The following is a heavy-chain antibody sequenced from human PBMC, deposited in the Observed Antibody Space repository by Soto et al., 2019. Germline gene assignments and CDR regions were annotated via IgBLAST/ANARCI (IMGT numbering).Heavy chain of an antibody. CDR3: AARTGMH. V-gene: IGHV3-15*01. Sequence: EVQLVESGGGLVKPGESLRLSCISSGLSFSDAWLSWVRQPPGEGLEWIGRIKSKIDGGATDYAAPVKGRFTISRDDSKNPLYLQVNSLTIEDTAVYYCAARTGMHWGQGTMVTVSS. CDR2: IKSKIDGGAT. J-gene: IGHJ3*01. CDR1: GLSFSDAW. D-gene: IGHD1-1*01.